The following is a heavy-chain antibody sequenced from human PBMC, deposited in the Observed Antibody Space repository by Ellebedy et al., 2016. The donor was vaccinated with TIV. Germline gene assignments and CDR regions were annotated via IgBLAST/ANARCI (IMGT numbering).Heavy chain of an antibody. D-gene: IGHD3-10*02. CDR2: ITSSGGRT. CDR3: ARRTTSCSGSYPFDY. CDR1: GFTFSNYV. Sequence: GESLKISRAASGFTFSNYVMSWVRQAPGEGLEWVSVITSSGGRTYYADSVKGRFTISRDNSKNTLYLQMNSLRAEDTAVYYCARRTTSCSGSYPFDYWGQGTLVTVSS. J-gene: IGHJ4*02. V-gene: IGHV3-23*01.